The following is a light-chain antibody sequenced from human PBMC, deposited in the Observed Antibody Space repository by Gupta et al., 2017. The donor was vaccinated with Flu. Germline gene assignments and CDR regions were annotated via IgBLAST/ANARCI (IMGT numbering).Light chain of an antibody. V-gene: IGLV1-51*01. CDR1: GSNIGNNY. J-gene: IGLJ1*01. CDR3: GTWDGSLSAYV. CDR2: DNN. Sequence: QSVLTQPPSVSAAPGQKVTISCSGGGSNIGNNYVSWYQQLPGTAPKLLIYDNNKRPSVIPDRFSGSKSGTATLDITGLQTGDEAEYFCGTWDGSLSAYVFGTGTKVTVL.